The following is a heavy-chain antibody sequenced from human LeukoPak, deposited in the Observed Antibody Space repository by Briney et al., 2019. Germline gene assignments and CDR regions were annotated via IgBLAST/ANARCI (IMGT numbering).Heavy chain of an antibody. CDR2: IGYDGSKE. CDR1: GFTFSAYG. Sequence: GGSLRLSCAVSGFTFSAYGMHWVRQAPGKGLEWVAVIGYDGSKECYLDAVKGRFTISRDNSKNTLFLQMNSLRVDDTAVYYCARDWNGSPAYDTFDFWGQGTMVTVSS. D-gene: IGHD1-26*01. CDR3: ARDWNGSPAYDTFDF. V-gene: IGHV3-33*01. J-gene: IGHJ3*01.